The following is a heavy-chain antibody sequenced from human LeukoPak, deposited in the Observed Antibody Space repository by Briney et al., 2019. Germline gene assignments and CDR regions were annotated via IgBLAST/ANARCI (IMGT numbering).Heavy chain of an antibody. V-gene: IGHV3-20*04. CDR2: IDWNGGST. D-gene: IGHD3-22*01. CDR1: RSTFDDYG. CDR3: ARFLGGYDSSGPYYFDY. Sequence: PGGSLRLSCAASRSTFDDYGMSWVRQAPGKGLEWVSGIDWNGGSTGYADSVKGRFTISRDNAKNSLYLQMNSLRAEGTALYYCARFLGGYDSSGPYYFDYWGQGTLVTVSS. J-gene: IGHJ4*02.